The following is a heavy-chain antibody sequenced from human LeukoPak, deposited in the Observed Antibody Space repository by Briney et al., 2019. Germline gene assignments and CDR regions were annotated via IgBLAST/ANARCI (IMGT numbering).Heavy chain of an antibody. CDR2: TYYRSKWYN. D-gene: IGHD6-13*01. CDR1: GDSVSSDSAA. Sequence: SQTLSLTCAISGDSVSSDSAAWNWIRQSPSRGLEWLGRTYYRSKWYNDYAVSLKSRITINPDTSKNQFSLQLNSVTPDDTAVYYCAREPPGSRWYHFDYWGQGTLVTVSS. J-gene: IGHJ4*02. CDR3: AREPPGSRWYHFDY. V-gene: IGHV6-1*01.